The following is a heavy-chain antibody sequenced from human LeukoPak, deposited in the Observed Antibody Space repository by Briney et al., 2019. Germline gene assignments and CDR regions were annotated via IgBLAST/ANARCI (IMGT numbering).Heavy chain of an antibody. J-gene: IGHJ4*02. Sequence: SVKVSCKASGGTFSSYAISWVRQAPGQGLEWMGGIIPIFGTANYAQKLQGRVTMTTDTSTSTAYMELRSLRSDDTAVYYCARCDSSGYYGTPFDYWGQGTLVTVSS. CDR3: ARCDSSGYYGTPFDY. V-gene: IGHV1-69*05. CDR1: GGTFSSYA. CDR2: IIPIFGTA. D-gene: IGHD3-22*01.